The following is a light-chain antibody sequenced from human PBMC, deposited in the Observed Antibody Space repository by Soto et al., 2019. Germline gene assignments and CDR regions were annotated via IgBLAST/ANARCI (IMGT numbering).Light chain of an antibody. CDR1: QSVNSN. CDR3: QHYGTSFT. Sequence: EIVLTQSPCTLSLSPGERATLSCRASQSVNSNLAWYQQKPGQPPRLLIYGASTRATGIPDRFSGSGSGTDFTLTISRLEPEDFAVYYCQHYGTSFTFGPGTKVDIK. CDR2: GAS. V-gene: IGKV3-20*01. J-gene: IGKJ3*01.